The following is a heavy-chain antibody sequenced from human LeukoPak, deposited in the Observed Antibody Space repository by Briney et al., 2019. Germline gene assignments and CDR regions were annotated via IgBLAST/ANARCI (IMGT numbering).Heavy chain of an antibody. J-gene: IGHJ4*02. Sequence: GGSLRLSCAASGFTVSSNYMSWVRQAPGKGLEWGSVIYSGGSTYYADSVKGRFTISRDNSKNTLYLQMNSLRAEDTAVYYCAGGRDGYKNDYWGQGTLVTVSS. CDR1: GFTVSSNY. CDR3: AGGRDGYKNDY. D-gene: IGHD5-24*01. CDR2: IYSGGST. V-gene: IGHV3-53*01.